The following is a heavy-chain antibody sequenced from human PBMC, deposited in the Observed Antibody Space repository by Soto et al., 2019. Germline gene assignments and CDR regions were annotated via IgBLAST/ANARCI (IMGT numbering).Heavy chain of an antibody. J-gene: IGHJ4*02. CDR1: GGTFSSCA. D-gene: IGHD6-19*01. Sequence: ASVKVSCKASGGTFSSCAISWVRQAPGQGLEWMGGIIPIFGTANYAQKFQGRVTITADESTSTAYMELSSLRSEDTAVYYCARDRPDSSGWYGGDYWGQGTLVTVSS. CDR3: ARDRPDSSGWYGGDY. CDR2: IIPIFGTA. V-gene: IGHV1-69*13.